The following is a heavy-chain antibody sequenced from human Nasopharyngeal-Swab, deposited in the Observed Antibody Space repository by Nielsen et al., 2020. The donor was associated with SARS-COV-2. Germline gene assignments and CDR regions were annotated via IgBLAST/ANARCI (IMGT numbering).Heavy chain of an antibody. V-gene: IGHV3-21*06. CDR3: AREGGRFSSTWYYYSYGMDV. CDR2: ISGSNNYT. J-gene: IGHJ6*02. D-gene: IGHD6-13*01. Sequence: WIRQPPGEGLEWVASISGSNNYTYYADPVKGRFTISRDNAKNSLFLQVNSLRVEDTAVYYCAREGGRFSSTWYYYSYGMDVWGQGTTVTVSS.